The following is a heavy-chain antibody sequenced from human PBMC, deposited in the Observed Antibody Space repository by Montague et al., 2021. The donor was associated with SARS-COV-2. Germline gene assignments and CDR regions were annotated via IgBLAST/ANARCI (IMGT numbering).Heavy chain of an antibody. J-gene: IGHJ4*02. CDR1: GGSISGYY. V-gene: IGHV4-4*07. Sequence: SETLSLTCTVSGGSISGYYWSWFRQSAGKGLEWIGRIYNSGSTSYNPFLKSRVTMSVDTSKNQFSLKLSSVTAADTAVYYCVRDQGRSNWNYSDYWGQGTLVTVSS. CDR2: IYNSGST. CDR3: VRDQGRSNWNYSDY. D-gene: IGHD1-20*01.